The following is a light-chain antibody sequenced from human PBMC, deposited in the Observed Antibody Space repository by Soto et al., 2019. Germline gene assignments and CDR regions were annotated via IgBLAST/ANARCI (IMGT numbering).Light chain of an antibody. J-gene: IGKJ2*01. CDR3: QQSSSTPPQYT. CDR2: SAS. V-gene: IGKV1-39*01. CDR1: QSIDNF. Sequence: DIQMTQSPSSLSASVGDRVTITCRASQSIDNFLNWYQQKPGKAPKVLIYSASSLQSGVASRFSGSGSGTDFTLTISSLQPEDFATYFCQQSSSTPPQYTFGQGTKLEIK.